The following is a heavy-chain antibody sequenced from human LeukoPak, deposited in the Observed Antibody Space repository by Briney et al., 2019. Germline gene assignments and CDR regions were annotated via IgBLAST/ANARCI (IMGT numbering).Heavy chain of an antibody. CDR2: ISSSSSYL. CDR3: ARDEAYYYDSSGPY. V-gene: IGHV3-21*01. J-gene: IGHJ4*02. Sequence: GGSLRLSCAASGFTFSSYSMNWVRQAPGKGLEWVSSISSSSSYLYYADSVKGRFTISRDNAKNSLYLQMNSLRAEDTAVYYCARDEAYYYDSSGPYWGQGTLVTVSS. D-gene: IGHD3-22*01. CDR1: GFTFSSYS.